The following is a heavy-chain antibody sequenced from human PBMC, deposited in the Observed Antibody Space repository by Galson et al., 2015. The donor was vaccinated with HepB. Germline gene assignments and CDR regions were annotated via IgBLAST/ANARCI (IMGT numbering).Heavy chain of an antibody. V-gene: IGHV3-21*01. CDR3: ARSAGHSRTWYAGPADFDS. Sequence: SLRLSCAVSGFSFSTYNMNWVRQAPGKGLEWVSSTTTTSSYVYYSASVRGRFRISRDNAKNSLYLQMNNLRVEDTDIYYCARSAGHSRTWYAGPADFDSWGPGTLVTVSS. D-gene: IGHD6-13*01. J-gene: IGHJ4*02. CDR1: GFSFSTYN. CDR2: TTTTSSYV.